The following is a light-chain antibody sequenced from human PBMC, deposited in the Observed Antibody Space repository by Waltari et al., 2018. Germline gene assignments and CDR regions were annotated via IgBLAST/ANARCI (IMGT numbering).Light chain of an antibody. Sequence: DLQMTQSPSSLSAAVGDRATLTCQATRDITTSLSWFQQRPGKAHQPLNYDASTLQPGVPSTFSGSGSGTTFSFSLTRLQPDDSATYYCQHYHNLPYTFGRGTKLQIK. CDR3: QHYHNLPYT. CDR2: DAS. J-gene: IGKJ2*01. V-gene: IGKV1-33*01. CDR1: RDITTS.